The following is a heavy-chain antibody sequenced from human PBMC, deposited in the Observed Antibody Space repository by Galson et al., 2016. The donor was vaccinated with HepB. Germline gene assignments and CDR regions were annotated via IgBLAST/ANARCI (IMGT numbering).Heavy chain of an antibody. CDR3: SRRDGGMGTTMLDY. D-gene: IGHD1-26*01. CDR2: IYYSGST. Sequence: SETLSLTCTVSGDSISRSSYYWGWIRQSPGKGLEWIGSIYYSGSTSYNPSLKGRVTISLDTSNNQFSLKLSSVTAADTAVYYCSRRDGGMGTTMLDYWGQGTRVTVSS. J-gene: IGHJ4*02. CDR1: GDSISRSSYY. V-gene: IGHV4-39*01.